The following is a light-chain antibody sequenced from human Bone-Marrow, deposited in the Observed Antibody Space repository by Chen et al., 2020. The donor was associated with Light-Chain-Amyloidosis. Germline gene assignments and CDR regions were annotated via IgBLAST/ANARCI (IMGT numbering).Light chain of an antibody. CDR2: KVF. V-gene: IGKV2-30*02. CDR3: MQGTHWPPVT. J-gene: IGKJ2*01. Sequence: DVVMTQSPLSLSVSLGQPASISCRSSQGLVHSDGNTYLNWFHQRPGQSPRRLIYKVFNRDSGVPDRFSGSGSGTDFTLKISRVDAEDVGIYYCMQGTHWPPVTVGQGTKLEIK. CDR1: QGLVHSDGNTY.